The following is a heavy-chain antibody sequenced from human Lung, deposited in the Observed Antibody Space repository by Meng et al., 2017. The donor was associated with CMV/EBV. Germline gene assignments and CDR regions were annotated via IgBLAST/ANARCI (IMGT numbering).Heavy chain of an antibody. CDR2: ISSSGGDR. CDR3: ARDSGDPSVVTPEDSAFDI. D-gene: IGHD4-23*01. J-gene: IGHJ3*02. V-gene: IGHV3-48*03. CDR1: GFTFNSFE. Sequence: GGSLRLSCAGSGFTFNSFEMNWVRQVPGEGLERVSYISSSGGDRRYADSVKGRFTISRDNAKNSLYLQMNSLRAEDTAVYYCARDSGDPSVVTPEDSAFDIWGQGTXVTVSS.